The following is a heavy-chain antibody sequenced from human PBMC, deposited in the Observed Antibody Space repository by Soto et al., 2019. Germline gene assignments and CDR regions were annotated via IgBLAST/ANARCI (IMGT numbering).Heavy chain of an antibody. CDR1: GGTFSSYA. D-gene: IGHD4-17*01. CDR2: IIPIFGTA. J-gene: IGHJ6*02. Sequence: SVKVSCKASGGTFSSYAINWVRQAPGQGLEWMGGIIPIFGTANYAQKFQGRVTITADESTRTAYMELSSLRSEDTAVYYCARERYRVYGDTVLNYYYYGMDVWGQGTTVTVSS. V-gene: IGHV1-69*13. CDR3: ARERYRVYGDTVLNYYYYGMDV.